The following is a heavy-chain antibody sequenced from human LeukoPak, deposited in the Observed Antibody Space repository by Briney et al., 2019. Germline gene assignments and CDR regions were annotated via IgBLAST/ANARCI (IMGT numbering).Heavy chain of an antibody. V-gene: IGHV4-39*01. J-gene: IGHJ4*02. CDR2: IYDSGST. D-gene: IGHD1-7*01. CDR3: ARVGFGITGTTYLDH. Sequence: SETLSLTCTVSGGSIRSSYYYWGWIRQPPGEGLEWIGSIYDSGSTYYNPSLKSRVTISVDTSKNQFSLKLSSVTAADTAVYYCARVGFGITGTTYLDHWGQGTLVTVSS. CDR1: GGSIRSSYYY.